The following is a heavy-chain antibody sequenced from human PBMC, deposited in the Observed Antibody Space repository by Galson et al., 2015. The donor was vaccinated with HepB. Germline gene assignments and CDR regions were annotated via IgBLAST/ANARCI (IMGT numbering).Heavy chain of an antibody. V-gene: IGHV3-23*01. J-gene: IGHJ1*01. Sequence: SLRLSCAASGFTFSSYAMSWVRQAPGKGLEWVSAISGSGSSTYYADSVKGRFTISRDNSKNTLYLQMNSLRAEDTAVYYCAKGSDDYGDYADYDDEKYFQHWGQGTLVTVSS. D-gene: IGHD4-17*01. CDR1: GFTFSSYA. CDR2: ISGSGSST. CDR3: AKGSDDYGDYADYDDEKYFQH.